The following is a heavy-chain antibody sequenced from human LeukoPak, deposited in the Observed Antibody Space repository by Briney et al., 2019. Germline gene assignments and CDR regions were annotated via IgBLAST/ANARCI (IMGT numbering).Heavy chain of an antibody. CDR2: IYNTVDV. V-gene: IGHV4-59*01. CDR3: ARSRNYDITGFNPTHYCDS. CDR1: GASIIVSY. Sequence: SGTLSLTCTVSGASIIVSYWTWIRQSPGEGLEYIGYIYNTVDVNYSPSLRSRVSISIDMSRNQVSLRLNSVTAADTAIYYCARSRNYDITGFNPTHYCDSWGQGALVTVSS. D-gene: IGHD3-9*01. J-gene: IGHJ5*02.